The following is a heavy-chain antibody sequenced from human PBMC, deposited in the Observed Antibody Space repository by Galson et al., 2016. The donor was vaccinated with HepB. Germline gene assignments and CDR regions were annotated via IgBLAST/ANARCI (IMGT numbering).Heavy chain of an antibody. D-gene: IGHD4-11*01. CDR2: MYYGGSF. CDR1: GPSVSSGTYC. Sequence: SETLSLTCTVSGPSVSSGTYCWSWIRQPPGKGLEYIGYMYYGGSFNYNPALKSRATISLDTSKQQFSLNLSSVTAADTAIYYCASLTVTTFRGWFDAWGRGTLVTVSS. CDR3: ASLTVTTFRGWFDA. J-gene: IGHJ5*02. V-gene: IGHV4-61*01.